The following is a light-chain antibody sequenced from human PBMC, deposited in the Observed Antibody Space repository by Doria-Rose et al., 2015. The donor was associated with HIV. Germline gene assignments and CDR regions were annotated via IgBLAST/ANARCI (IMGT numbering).Light chain of an antibody. CDR1: QGISRY. CDR3: QQFDSFPWT. CDR2: GAS. Sequence: LTQSPSFLSASVGVRVTITCRASQGISRYFAWYQQQPGKAPTLLIFGASTLQSGVPSRFSGSGSGTEFTLTISSLQPEDFATYYCQQFDSFPWTFGQGTKVELK. J-gene: IGKJ1*01. V-gene: IGKV1-9*01.